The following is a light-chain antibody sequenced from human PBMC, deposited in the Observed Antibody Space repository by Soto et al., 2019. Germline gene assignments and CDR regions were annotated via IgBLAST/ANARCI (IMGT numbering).Light chain of an antibody. CDR2: DAS. CDR3: QRYNSYST. CDR1: QSISSW. Sequence: DIQMTQSPSTLSASVGDRVTITCRASQSISSWLAWYQQKPGKAPKLLIYDASSLESGVPSRFSGSGSGTEFPLTISSLQPDDFATYYCQRYNSYSTFGQGTKV. V-gene: IGKV1-5*01. J-gene: IGKJ1*01.